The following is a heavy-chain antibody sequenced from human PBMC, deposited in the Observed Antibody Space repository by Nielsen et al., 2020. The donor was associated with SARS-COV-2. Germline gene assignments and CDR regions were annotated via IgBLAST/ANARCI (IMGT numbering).Heavy chain of an antibody. CDR1: GFTFSSYA. CDR3: ARETYYDILTGYPLGAFDI. Sequence: GESLKISCAASGFTFSSYAMSWVRQAPGKGLEWVAVIWYDGSNKYCADSVKGRFTISRDNSKNTLYLQMNSLRAEDTAVYYCARETYYDILTGYPLGAFDIWGQGTMVTVSS. CDR2: IWYDGSNK. J-gene: IGHJ3*02. D-gene: IGHD3-9*01. V-gene: IGHV3-33*08.